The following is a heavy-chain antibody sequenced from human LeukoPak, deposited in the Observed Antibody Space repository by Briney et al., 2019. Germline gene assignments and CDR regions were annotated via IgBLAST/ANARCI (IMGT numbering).Heavy chain of an antibody. CDR2: VNLQGST. CDR3: AREGGPYRPLDY. CDR1: GGSITNTNY. V-gene: IGHV4-4*02. J-gene: IGHJ4*02. Sequence: PSETLSHTCVVSGGSITNTNYWTWVRQPPGKGLEWIGEVNLQGSTNYNPSLMGRVAISVDTSENHISLQLTSVTAADTAVYYCAREGGPYRPLDYSGQGTLVTVSS.